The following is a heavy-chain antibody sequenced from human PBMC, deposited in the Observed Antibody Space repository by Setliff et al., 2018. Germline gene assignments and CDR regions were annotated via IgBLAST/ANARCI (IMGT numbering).Heavy chain of an antibody. CDR2: IIPIFGTT. V-gene: IGHV1-69*05. J-gene: IGHJ4*02. Sequence: GASVKVSCKASGGTFSNYDISWVRQAPGKGLEWMGGIIPIFGTTNYAQRFQGRVTITTDESTSTAYMELSSLRSDDTAVYYCARERYFDYWGQGTLVTVSS. CDR1: GGTFSNYD. CDR3: ARERYFDY.